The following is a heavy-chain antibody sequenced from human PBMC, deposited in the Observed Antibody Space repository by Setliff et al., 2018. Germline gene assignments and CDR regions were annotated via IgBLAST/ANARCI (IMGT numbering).Heavy chain of an antibody. Sequence: ASVKVSCKASGYTFTSYGISWVRQAPGQGLEWMGWISVYNGDTNYAQKFQGRVTLTTDTSTSTAYMELRSLTSDDSAFYYCARAPSVELVTIRTNSWFTYWGQGTLVTVS. CDR2: ISVYNGDT. J-gene: IGHJ4*02. D-gene: IGHD5-18*01. CDR3: ARAPSVELVTIRTNSWFTY. V-gene: IGHV1-18*01. CDR1: GYTFTSYG.